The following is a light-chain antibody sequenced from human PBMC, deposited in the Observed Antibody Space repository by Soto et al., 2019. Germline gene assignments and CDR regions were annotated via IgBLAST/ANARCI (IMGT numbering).Light chain of an antibody. CDR1: SSDVGGYDY. CDR3: WSYAGRRTFEV. V-gene: IGLV2-23*03. Sequence: QSALTQPASVSGSPGQSITISCTGTSSDVGGYDYVSWYQQQPGKAPKLMIFEGNKRPSGVSNRFSGSKSGNTASLTISGLQAEDEADYYCWSYAGRRTFEVFGGGTKLTVL. J-gene: IGLJ2*01. CDR2: EGN.